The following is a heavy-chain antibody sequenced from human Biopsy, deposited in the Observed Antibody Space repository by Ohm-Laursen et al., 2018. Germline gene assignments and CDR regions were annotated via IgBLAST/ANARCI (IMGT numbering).Heavy chain of an antibody. J-gene: IGHJ4*02. CDR3: ARDRIGGRGDPPDH. V-gene: IGHV1-46*01. CDR2: INPSGGST. D-gene: IGHD3-10*01. Sequence: ASVKVSCKAFGYTFITYYVNWVRQAPGQGLEWMGKINPSGGSTSYAQKFQGRVTMTRDTSTTTVYMELSSLRSEDTAVYYCARDRIGGRGDPPDHWGQGTLVTVAS. CDR1: GYTFITYY.